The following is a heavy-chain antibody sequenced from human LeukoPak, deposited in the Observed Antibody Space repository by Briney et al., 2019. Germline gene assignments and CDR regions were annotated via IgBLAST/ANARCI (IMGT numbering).Heavy chain of an antibody. CDR3: AIDQSGLVWLGEIQNWFDP. J-gene: IGHJ5*02. CDR2: IILVFGTA. CDR1: GGTFSSDA. V-gene: IGHV1-69*05. D-gene: IGHD3-10*01. Sequence: SVKVSCKSSGGTFSSDAICWVRQAPGQGLEWVGRIILVFGTASYAKTFQGRVTISTDDSTSTAYMETSSLRTDGPAVYYCAIDQSGLVWLGEIQNWFDPWGQGTLVTVSS.